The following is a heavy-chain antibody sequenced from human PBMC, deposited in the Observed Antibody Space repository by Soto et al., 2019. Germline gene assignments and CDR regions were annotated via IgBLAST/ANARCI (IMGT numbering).Heavy chain of an antibody. D-gene: IGHD2-2*01. J-gene: IGHJ6*03. CDR1: GFTFSNYA. V-gene: IGHV3-23*01. CDR3: ALRYCSRTTCPPLNSYFYMDV. Sequence: EMQLLESGGGLVQPGGSLRLSCAASGFTFSNYAMTWVRQTPGKGLEWVAGISGSGGTTFYAGSVKGRFPISRDNSRNTLYPHLNSLRAEDTAVYYCALRYCSRTTCPPLNSYFYMDVWGKGTTVTVSS. CDR2: ISGSGGTT.